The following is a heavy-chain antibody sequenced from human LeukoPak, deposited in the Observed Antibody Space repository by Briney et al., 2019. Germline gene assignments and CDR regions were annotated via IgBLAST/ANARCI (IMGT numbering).Heavy chain of an antibody. Sequence: ASVKVSCKASGYTFTSFGISWVRQAPGQGLEWMGWISAYNGNTNYAQKLQGRVTMTTDTSTSTAYMELRSLRSDDTAVYYCARDLGDYAKYYFDYWGQGTLVTVSS. CDR2: ISAYNGNT. J-gene: IGHJ4*02. V-gene: IGHV1-18*01. CDR1: GYTFTSFG. CDR3: ARDLGDYAKYYFDY. D-gene: IGHD4-17*01.